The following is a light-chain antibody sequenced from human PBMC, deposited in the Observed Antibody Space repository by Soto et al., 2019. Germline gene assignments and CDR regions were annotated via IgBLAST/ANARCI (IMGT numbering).Light chain of an antibody. V-gene: IGKV3-11*01. CDR2: DAS. J-gene: IGKJ4*01. CDR1: QSVSSY. CDR3: QQRSNWPT. Sequence: EIVLTQSPATLSLSPGERATLSCRASQSVSSYLAWYQQKPGQAPRLLIYDASNRATGIPARFSGSGSGTDFTLTISSLEPDFAVYYCQQRSNWPTFGGGTKVEIK.